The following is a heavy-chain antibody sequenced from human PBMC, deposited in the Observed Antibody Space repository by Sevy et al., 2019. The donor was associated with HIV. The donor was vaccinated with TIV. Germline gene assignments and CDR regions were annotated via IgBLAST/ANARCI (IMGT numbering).Heavy chain of an antibody. D-gene: IGHD2-15*01. J-gene: IGHJ6*02. V-gene: IGHV3-53*01. Sequence: GGCLRLSCAVSGFTLTNEFFSWVRQAPGKGLEWVAVVYSGGATYYADSVKGRFTISRDKSKNTLYLQMKSLRAGDTAVYYCARVGYCRGGTCISGFHYAMDVWGQGTTVTVSS. CDR1: GFTLTNEF. CDR2: VYSGGAT. CDR3: ARVGYCRGGTCISGFHYAMDV.